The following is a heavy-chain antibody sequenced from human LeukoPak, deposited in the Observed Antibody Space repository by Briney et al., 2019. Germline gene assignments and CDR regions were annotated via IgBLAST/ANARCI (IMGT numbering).Heavy chain of an antibody. CDR2: IFYSGST. CDR1: GGSISSSSYY. J-gene: IGHJ4*02. V-gene: IGHV4-61*05. D-gene: IGHD6-13*01. CDR3: ARLSPGTAAD. Sequence: SETLSLTCTVSGGSISSSSYYWGWIRQPPGKGLEWIGYIFYSGSTNYNPSLKSRVTISVDTSKNQFSLKLSSVTAADTAVYYCARLSPGTAADWGQGTLVTVSS.